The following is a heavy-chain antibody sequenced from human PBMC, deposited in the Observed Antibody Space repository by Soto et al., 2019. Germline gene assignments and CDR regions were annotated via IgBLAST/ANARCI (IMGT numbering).Heavy chain of an antibody. J-gene: IGHJ4*02. CDR2: ISGSGGST. D-gene: IGHD3-22*01. CDR1: VFTFSSYA. Sequence: VGSLRLSCASSVFTFSSYAMSCVRQSPGKWLEWVSAISGSGGSTYYADSVKGRFTISRDNSKNTLYLQMNSLRAEDTAVYYCAKDSLPYYYDSSGYTGLYFQYWGQATLVNVS. V-gene: IGHV3-23*01. CDR3: AKDSLPYYYDSSGYTGLYFQY.